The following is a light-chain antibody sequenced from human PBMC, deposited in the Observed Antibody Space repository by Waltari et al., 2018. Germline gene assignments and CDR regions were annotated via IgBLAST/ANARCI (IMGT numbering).Light chain of an antibody. Sequence: EIVMKQSPATLSVSPGERATLSCRASQSVSSNLAWYQQKPGQAPSLLSYGESTKATGIPTRFSGSGSGTEFSLTISSVQSEDFAVYYCQQYHNWPPLTFGGGTKVEIK. J-gene: IGKJ4*01. CDR1: QSVSSN. V-gene: IGKV3-15*01. CDR3: QQYHNWPPLT. CDR2: GES.